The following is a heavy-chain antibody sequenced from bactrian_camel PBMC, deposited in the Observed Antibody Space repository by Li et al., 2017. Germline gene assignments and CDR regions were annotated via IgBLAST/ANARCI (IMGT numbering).Heavy chain of an antibody. J-gene: IGHJ6*01. V-gene: IGHV3-2*01. CDR2: LYRGATTT. D-gene: IGHD2*01. CDR3: AAVKLSVKGGYCFTPLHQRDFAY. Sequence: HVQLVESGGGSVQAGGSLRLSCASSSATSNTYYMGWFRQAPGKEREGVAALYRGATTTYYADSVKGRFTISHDSANNTLYLQMNSLQPEDTAVYYCAAVKLSVKGGYCFTPLHQRDFAYWG. CDR1: SATSNTYY.